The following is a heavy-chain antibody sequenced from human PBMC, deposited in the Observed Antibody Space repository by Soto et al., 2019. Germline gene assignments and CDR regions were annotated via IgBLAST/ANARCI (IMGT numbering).Heavy chain of an antibody. V-gene: IGHV1-18*01. D-gene: IGHD3-10*01. Sequence: ASVKVSCKASGGTISSYAISWVRQAPGQGLEWMGWISTYNGNTNSAQKLQGRVTMTTDTSTSTAYMELRSLRSDDTAVYYCARAVLLWFGELLKGPPYGMDVWGQGTTVTVSS. J-gene: IGHJ6*02. CDR1: GGTISSYA. CDR3: ARAVLLWFGELLKGPPYGMDV. CDR2: ISTYNGNT.